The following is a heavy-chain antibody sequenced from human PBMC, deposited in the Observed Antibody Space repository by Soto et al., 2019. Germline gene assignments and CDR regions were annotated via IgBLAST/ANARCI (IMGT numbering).Heavy chain of an antibody. J-gene: IGHJ4*02. CDR3: ARGDITGWYFDY. V-gene: IGHV4-34*01. Sequence: QGHLQQWGAGLLKPSETLSLTCAVYVGSFSNHYWTWIRQTPGKGLEWIGEINHRGSTSYNPSLKSXXTISVDTSKNQFSLKLRSVTAADTAVYYCARGDITGWYFDYWGQGTPVTVSS. CDR2: INHRGST. CDR1: VGSFSNHY. D-gene: IGHD6-19*01.